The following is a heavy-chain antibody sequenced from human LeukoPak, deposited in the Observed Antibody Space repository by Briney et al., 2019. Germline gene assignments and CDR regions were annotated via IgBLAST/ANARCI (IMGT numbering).Heavy chain of an antibody. CDR3: ARVNPFTIFGVVTPNWFDP. D-gene: IGHD3-3*01. CDR1: GYTFTSYG. J-gene: IGHJ5*02. Sequence: ASVKVSCKASGYTFTSYGISWVRQAPGQGLEWMGWISAYNGNTNYAQKLQGRVTMTTDTSTSTAYMELRGLRSDDTAVYYCARVNPFTIFGVVTPNWFDPWGQGTLVTVSS. V-gene: IGHV1-18*01. CDR2: ISAYNGNT.